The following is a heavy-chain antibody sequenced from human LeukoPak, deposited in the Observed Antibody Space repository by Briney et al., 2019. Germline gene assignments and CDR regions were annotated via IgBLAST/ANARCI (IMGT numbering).Heavy chain of an antibody. V-gene: IGHV3-7*01. CDR1: GFTFSSYW. CDR3: ARADYDFWSGYASSYFDY. D-gene: IGHD3-3*01. J-gene: IGHJ4*02. Sequence: PGGSLRLSYAASGFTFSSYWMGWVRQAPGKGLEWVANIKQDGSEKYYVDSVKGRFTISRDNAKNSLYLQMNSLRAEDTAVYYCARADYDFWSGYASSYFDYWGQGTLVTVSS. CDR2: IKQDGSEK.